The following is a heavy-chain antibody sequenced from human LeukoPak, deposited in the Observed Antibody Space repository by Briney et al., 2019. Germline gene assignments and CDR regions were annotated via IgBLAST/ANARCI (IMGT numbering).Heavy chain of an antibody. D-gene: IGHD3-9*01. CDR3: AKAGRYYDILTGYYNFDY. Sequence: GGSLRLSCAASGFTFSSYSMNWVRQAPGKGLEWVSSISSSSSYIYYADSVKGRFTISRDNAKNSLYLQMNSLRAEDTALYYCAKAGRYYDILTGYYNFDYWGQGTLVTVSS. V-gene: IGHV3-21*04. J-gene: IGHJ4*02. CDR1: GFTFSSYS. CDR2: ISSSSSYI.